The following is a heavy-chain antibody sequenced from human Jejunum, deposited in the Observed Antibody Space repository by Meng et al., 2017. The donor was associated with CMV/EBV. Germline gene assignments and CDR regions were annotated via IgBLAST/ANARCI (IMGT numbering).Heavy chain of an antibody. Sequence: VSRNYMSWRRQAPGKGLEWVSLIYTGGTTTYADSVKGRFTISRDNAKNSLYLQMSSLRADDTAVYYCARGGRDVSGWTGSYFADHWGQGMLVTVSS. CDR1: VSRNY. D-gene: IGHD3/OR15-3a*01. CDR3: ARGGRDVSGWTGSYFADH. V-gene: IGHV3-53*01. J-gene: IGHJ4*02. CDR2: IYTGGTT.